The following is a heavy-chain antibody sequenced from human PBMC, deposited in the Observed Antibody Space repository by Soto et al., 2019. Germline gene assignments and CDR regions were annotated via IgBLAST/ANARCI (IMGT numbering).Heavy chain of an antibody. CDR3: AKRPWGYSYFDY. D-gene: IGHD2-15*01. V-gene: IGHV3-23*01. CDR1: GCTCGGYA. J-gene: IGHJ4*01. Sequence: GGSLRLSWAASGCTCGGYARSWVRKAPGKGLEWVSVISGSGDSTYYADSVKGRFTISRDNSKNTLYLQINSLRAEDTALYSCAKRPWGYSYFDYWGHGTLVTVSS. CDR2: ISGSGDST.